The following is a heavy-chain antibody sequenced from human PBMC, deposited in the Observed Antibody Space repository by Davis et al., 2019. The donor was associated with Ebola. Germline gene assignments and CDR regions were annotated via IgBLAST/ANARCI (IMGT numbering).Heavy chain of an antibody. D-gene: IGHD3-16*01. CDR1: GGSISSNY. CDR3: TQNGGDY. CDR2: IYSSGST. V-gene: IGHV4-59*08. J-gene: IGHJ4*02. Sequence: SETLSLTCIVSGGSISSNYWSWIRQPPGKGLEWVGYIYSSGSTNYNPSLKSRVTISIDTSKNQFSLKLSSVTAADTAVYYCTQNGGDYWGQGTLVTVSS.